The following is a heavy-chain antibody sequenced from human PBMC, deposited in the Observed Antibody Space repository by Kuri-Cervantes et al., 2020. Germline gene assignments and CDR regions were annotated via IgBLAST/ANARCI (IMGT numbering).Heavy chain of an antibody. J-gene: IGHJ4*02. CDR1: GFSFSSYD. Sequence: LSLTCAASGFSFSSYDMHWVRQAPGKGLEWVSYISSSGSTIYYADSVKGRFTISRDNARASLYLQMNSLRAEDTAVYYCARDGGFMFDYCAQGTLVTVSS. D-gene: IGHD3-16*01. V-gene: IGHV3-48*01. CDR2: ISSSGSTI. CDR3: ARDGGFMFDY.